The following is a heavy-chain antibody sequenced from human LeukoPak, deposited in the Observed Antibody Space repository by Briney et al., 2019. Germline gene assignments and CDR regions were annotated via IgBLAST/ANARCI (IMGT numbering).Heavy chain of an antibody. V-gene: IGHV4-39*01. J-gene: IGHJ4*02. D-gene: IGHD1/OR15-1a*01. CDR2: IHYSGTT. CDR3: ARLWCAGHIGGTNFDY. Sequence: SETLSLTCTVSGGSISSSSHYWGWIRQTPGKGLEWFGSIHYSGTTYYNPSLKSRVTISVDTSKNQFSLRLSSVTAADTAVYYCARLWCAGHIGGTNFDYWGQGTLVTVSS. CDR1: GGSISSSSHY.